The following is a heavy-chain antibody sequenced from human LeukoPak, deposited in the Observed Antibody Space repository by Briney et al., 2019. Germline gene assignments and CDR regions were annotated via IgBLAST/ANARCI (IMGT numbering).Heavy chain of an antibody. CDR3: ARGYGETSTR. V-gene: IGHV4-59*01. J-gene: IGHJ4*02. Sequence: SETLSLTCTVSGGSISSYYRSWIRQPPGKGLEWIGYIYYSGSTNFNPSLKSRVTISVDTSKNQFSLKLSSVTAADTAVYYCARGYGETSTRWGQGTLVTVSS. CDR2: IYYSGST. D-gene: IGHD4-17*01. CDR1: GGSISSYY.